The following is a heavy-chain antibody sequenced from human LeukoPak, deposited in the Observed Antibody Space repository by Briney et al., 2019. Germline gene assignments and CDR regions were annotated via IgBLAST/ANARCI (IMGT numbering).Heavy chain of an antibody. J-gene: IGHJ6*02. CDR2: IYTSGST. V-gene: IGHV4-4*07. CDR3: ARLWYGGSYYYYGMDV. Sequence: SETLSLTCTVSGGSMSSYYWSWIRQPAGKGLEWIGRIYTSGSTNYNPSLKSRVTTSVDTSKKQFSLKLSSVTAADTAVYYCARLWYGGSYYYYGMDVWGQGTTVTVSS. CDR1: GGSMSSYY. D-gene: IGHD1-26*01.